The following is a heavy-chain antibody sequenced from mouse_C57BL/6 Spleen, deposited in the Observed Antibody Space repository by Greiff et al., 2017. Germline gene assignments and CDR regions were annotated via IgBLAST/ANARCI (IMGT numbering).Heavy chain of an antibody. CDR1: GYTFTDYE. Sequence: QVQLKESGAELVRPGASVTLSCKASGYTFTDYEMHWVKQTPVHGLEWIGAIDPETGGTAYNQKFKGKAILTADKSSSTAYMELRSLTSEDSAGYYCTRFATLYYFDYWGQGTTLTVSS. V-gene: IGHV1-15*01. D-gene: IGHD6-1*01. CDR3: TRFATLYYFDY. CDR2: IDPETGGT. J-gene: IGHJ2*01.